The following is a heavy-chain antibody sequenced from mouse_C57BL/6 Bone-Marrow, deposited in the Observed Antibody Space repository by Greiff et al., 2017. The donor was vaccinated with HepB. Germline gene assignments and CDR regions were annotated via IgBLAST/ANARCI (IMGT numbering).Heavy chain of an antibody. V-gene: IGHV1-19*01. CDR1: GYTFTDYY. CDR2: INPYNGGT. D-gene: IGHD1-2*01. Sequence: VQLKRSGPVLVKPGASVKMSCKASGYTFTDYYMNWVKQSHGKSLEWIGVINPYNGGTSYNQKFKGKATLTVDKSSSTAYMELNSLTSEDSAVYYCARGATAGDYWGQGTTLTVSS. J-gene: IGHJ2*01. CDR3: ARGATAGDY.